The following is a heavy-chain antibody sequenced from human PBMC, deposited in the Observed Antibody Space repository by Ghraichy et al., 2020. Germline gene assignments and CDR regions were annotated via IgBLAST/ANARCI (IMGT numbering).Heavy chain of an antibody. CDR2: LSSAGPNP. Sequence: LPSSAPAFPFLPSFLFLVLPATGPSLACSSLLSSAGPNPSSADSVPGRFKISRDNSKNTLYLQMNSLRAEDTAVYYCAKEEGVVTAHFDYWGQGTLVTVSS. V-gene: IGHV3-30*18. CDR3: AKEEGVVTAHFDY. CDR1: AFPFLPSF. J-gene: IGHJ4*02. D-gene: IGHD2-21*02.